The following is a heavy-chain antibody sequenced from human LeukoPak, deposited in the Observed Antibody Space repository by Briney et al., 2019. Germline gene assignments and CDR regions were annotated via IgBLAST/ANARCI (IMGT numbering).Heavy chain of an antibody. D-gene: IGHD6-13*01. CDR3: ARLGYSSSWLAVDY. V-gene: IGHV4-59*08. Sequence: SETLSLTCTVSGGSIRTYYWSWLRQPPGKGLEWIGYIYYTGSTNYNPSLKSRVTISVDTSKNQLFLRLTSVTAADTAVYYCARLGYSSSWLAVDYWGQGTLVTVSS. CDR1: GGSIRTYY. CDR2: IYYTGST. J-gene: IGHJ4*02.